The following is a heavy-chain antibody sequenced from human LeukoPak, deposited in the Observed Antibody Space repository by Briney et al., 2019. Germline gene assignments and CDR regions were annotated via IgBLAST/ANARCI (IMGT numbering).Heavy chain of an antibody. CDR3: ARGGRTVTSNYFDY. J-gene: IGHJ4*02. V-gene: IGHV3-30-3*01. CDR1: GFTFSSYA. Sequence: GRSLRLSRAASGFTFSSYAMHWVRQAPGKGLEWVAVISYDGSNKYYADSVKGRFTISRDNSKNTLYLQMNSLRAEDTAVYYCARGGRTVTSNYFDYWGQGTLVTVSS. CDR2: ISYDGSNK. D-gene: IGHD4-17*01.